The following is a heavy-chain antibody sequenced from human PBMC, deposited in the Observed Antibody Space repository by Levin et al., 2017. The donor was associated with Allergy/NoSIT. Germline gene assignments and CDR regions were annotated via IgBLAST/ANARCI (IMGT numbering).Heavy chain of an antibody. CDR3: ARGGNLYYYGSGRSFHH. V-gene: IGHV4-61*01. CDR2: IYYSGST. Sequence: GSLRLSCTVSGDSVSSDTYYWSWIRQPPGKGLEWIGFIYYSGSTSYNPSLKSRVTISVDTSRNQFSLTLTSVTAADTAVYYCARGGNLYYYGSGRSFHHWGQGTLVTVSS. J-gene: IGHJ1*01. CDR1: GDSVSSDTYY. D-gene: IGHD3-10*01.